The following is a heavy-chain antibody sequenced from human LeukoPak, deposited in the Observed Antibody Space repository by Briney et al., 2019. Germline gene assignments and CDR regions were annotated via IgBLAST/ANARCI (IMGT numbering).Heavy chain of an antibody. Sequence: KSSETLSLTCTVSGGSISSSSYYWGWIRQPPGKGLEWIGRIYTSGSTNYDPSLKSRVTISADTSKNQFSLKLSSVTAADTAVYYCARARDYYDSGSLNWFGPWGQGTLVTVSS. CDR3: ARARDYYDSGSLNWFGP. D-gene: IGHD3-10*01. CDR1: GGSISSSSYY. CDR2: IYTSGST. J-gene: IGHJ5*02. V-gene: IGHV4-61*02.